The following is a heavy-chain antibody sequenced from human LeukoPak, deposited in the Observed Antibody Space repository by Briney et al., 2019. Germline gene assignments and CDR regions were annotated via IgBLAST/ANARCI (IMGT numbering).Heavy chain of an antibody. D-gene: IGHD2-15*01. CDR1: GGSFYEYY. CDR3: ARGLHCSGGSCSPEDAFDI. Sequence: SETLSLTCAVSGGSFYEYYWSWIRQPPGKGLEWIGEIIHSGSTNYNPPLKSRVTISVDTSKNQFSLNLNSVTAADTAVYYCARGLHCSGGSCSPEDAFDIWGQGTMVTVSS. CDR2: IIHSGST. V-gene: IGHV4-34*01. J-gene: IGHJ3*02.